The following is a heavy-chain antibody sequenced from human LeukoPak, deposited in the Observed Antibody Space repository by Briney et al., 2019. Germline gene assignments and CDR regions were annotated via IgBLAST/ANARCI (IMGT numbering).Heavy chain of an antibody. V-gene: IGHV3-23*05. Sequence: GGSLRLSCVASGFTCSDYAMNWVRQAPGKGLEWVSTFKTKYNQVYYAESVRGRFTISTDNSKNTVYLQMNSLRAEDTALYYCARSVPDSTRFDYWGQGALVTVSS. J-gene: IGHJ4*02. CDR2: FKTKYNQV. D-gene: IGHD2-15*01. CDR1: GFTCSDYA. CDR3: ARSVPDSTRFDY.